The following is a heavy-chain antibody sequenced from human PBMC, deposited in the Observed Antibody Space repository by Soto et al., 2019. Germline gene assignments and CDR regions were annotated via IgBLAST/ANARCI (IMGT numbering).Heavy chain of an antibody. D-gene: IGHD1-26*01. CDR2: IYYSGST. CDR3: ASGIVGATGFDY. Sequence: PSETLSLTCTVSGGSISSADYYWSWVRQPPGKGLEWIGYIYYSGSTFFNPSLKSRVTISKDTSRNQFSLRLNSVTAADTAVYYCASGIVGATGFDYWGQGTLVTVSS. V-gene: IGHV4-30-4*01. CDR1: GGSISSADYY. J-gene: IGHJ4*02.